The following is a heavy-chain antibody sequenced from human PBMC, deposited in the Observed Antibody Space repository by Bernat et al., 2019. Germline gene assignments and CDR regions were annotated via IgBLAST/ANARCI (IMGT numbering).Heavy chain of an antibody. CDR1: GGTFSSYA. D-gene: IGHD2-2*01. CDR2: IIPILGIA. CDR3: ARLTTAWRYCSSTSCYGGPSDP. V-gene: IGHV1-69*04. J-gene: IGHJ5*02. Sequence: QVQLVQSGAEVKKPGSSVKVSCKASGGTFSSYAISWVRQAPGQGLEWMGRIIPILGIANYAQKFQGRVTITADKSTSTAYMELSSLRSEDTAVYYCARLTTAWRYCSSTSCYGGPSDPWGQGTLVTVSS.